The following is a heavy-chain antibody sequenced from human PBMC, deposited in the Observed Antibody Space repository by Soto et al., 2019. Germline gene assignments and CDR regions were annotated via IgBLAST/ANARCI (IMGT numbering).Heavy chain of an antibody. CDR1: GYTFTSYG. D-gene: IGHD5-18*01. J-gene: IGHJ6*02. Sequence: ASVKVSCKASGYTFTSYGISWVRQAPGQGLEWMGWISAYNGNTNYAQKLQGRVTMTTVTSTSTAYMELRSLRSDDTAMYYCARDGYDANYYYYYGMDVWGQGTTVTASS. V-gene: IGHV1-18*01. CDR3: ARDGYDANYYYYYGMDV. CDR2: ISAYNGNT.